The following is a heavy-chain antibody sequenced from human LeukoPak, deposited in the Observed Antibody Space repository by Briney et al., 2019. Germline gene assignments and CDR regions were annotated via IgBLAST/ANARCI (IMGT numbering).Heavy chain of an antibody. CDR2: ISGGAGST. CDR3: ARDQGAWGYGYNFDY. CDR1: GFTFSNFA. J-gene: IGHJ4*02. D-gene: IGHD3-16*01. V-gene: IGHV3-23*01. Sequence: PGGSLRLSCAASGFTFSNFAMSWVRQAPGRGLEWVSSISGGAGSTYYADSVKGRFTISRDNSKNTLHLQMISLRAEDTAVYYCARDQGAWGYGYNFDYWGQGTLVTVSS.